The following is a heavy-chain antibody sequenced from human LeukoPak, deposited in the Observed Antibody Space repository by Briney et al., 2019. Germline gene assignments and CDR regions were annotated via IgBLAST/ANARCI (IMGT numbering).Heavy chain of an antibody. J-gene: IGHJ4*02. CDR2: IKSKTDGGTT. D-gene: IGHD6-19*01. Sequence: GGSLRLSCAASGFTFSNAWMSWVRQAPGKGLEWVGRIKSKTDGGTTDYAAPVKGRFTISRDNAKNSLFLQMSSLRAEDTAVYFCARGVPSGVDYFDYWGQGTLVTVSS. V-gene: IGHV3-15*01. CDR1: GFTFSNAW. CDR3: ARGVPSGVDYFDY.